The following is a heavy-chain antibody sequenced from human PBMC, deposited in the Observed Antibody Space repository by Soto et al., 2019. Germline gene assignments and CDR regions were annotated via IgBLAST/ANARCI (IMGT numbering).Heavy chain of an antibody. CDR3: AAGEASSRNLAPYYLDF. Sequence: SETLSLTCTVSGGSMRNYFWTWIRQPPGKGLEWIGYIHYSGTTSFFPSYNPSLRSRVTISEDTSKNQFSLKLLSVTTADTAVYFCAAGEASSRNLAPYYLDFWGQGTLVTAPQ. D-gene: IGHD6-13*01. V-gene: IGHV4-59*01. J-gene: IGHJ4*02. CDR2: IHYSGTT. CDR1: GGSMRNYF.